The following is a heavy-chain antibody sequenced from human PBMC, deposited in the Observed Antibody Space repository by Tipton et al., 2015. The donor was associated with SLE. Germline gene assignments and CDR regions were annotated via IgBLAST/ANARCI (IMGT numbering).Heavy chain of an antibody. CDR3: ARDMRGFNAF. J-gene: IGHJ4*02. V-gene: IGHV3-23*03. D-gene: IGHD2/OR15-2a*01. CDR2: LLSDGSA. CDR1: GFTLSSYG. Sequence: SLRFSCAASGFTLSSYGMSWLRQTPGKGLEWISNLLSDGSANYADSVKGRFSISRDNSKNTLYLQMNSLRADDTAIYYCARDMRGFNAFWGQGTLVTVSS.